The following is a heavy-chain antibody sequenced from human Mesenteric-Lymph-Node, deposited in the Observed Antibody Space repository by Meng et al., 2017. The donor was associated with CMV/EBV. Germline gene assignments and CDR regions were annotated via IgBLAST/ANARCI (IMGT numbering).Heavy chain of an antibody. CDR3: AREGAGTAGFDY. Sequence: CAVSGGSISSSNLWSWVRQSPGKGLEWIGEIYHSGSPNYNPSLKSRVTISLDKSKNQFSLKLSSVTAADTAVYYCAREGAGTAGFDYWGQGILVTVSS. D-gene: IGHD6-13*01. CDR2: IYHSGSP. CDR1: GGSISSSNL. V-gene: IGHV4-4*02. J-gene: IGHJ4*02.